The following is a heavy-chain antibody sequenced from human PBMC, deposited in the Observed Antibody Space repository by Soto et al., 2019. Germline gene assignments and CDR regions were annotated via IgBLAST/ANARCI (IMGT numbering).Heavy chain of an antibody. Sequence: EVQLLESGGGLVQPGGSLRLSCAASGFTFSSHAMNWVRQAPGKGLEWVAVISGSGVGTYYADSVKGRFTISRDNSKNTVYLQMNSLRAEDAAVYYWARDSGNSSPNWLDSWGQGSLVTVSS. V-gene: IGHV3-23*01. D-gene: IGHD6-19*01. CDR1: GFTFSSHA. CDR3: ARDSGNSSPNWLDS. CDR2: ISGSGVGT. J-gene: IGHJ5*01.